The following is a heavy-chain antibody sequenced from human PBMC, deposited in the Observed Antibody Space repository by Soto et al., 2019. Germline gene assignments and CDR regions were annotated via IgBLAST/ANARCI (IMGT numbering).Heavy chain of an antibody. CDR3: ARDLRGLWSGYYNPTPNYYYYYGMDV. CDR2: IWYDGSNK. Sequence: GGSLRLSCAASGFTFSSYGMHWVRQAPGKGLEWVAVIWYDGSNKYYADSVKGRFTISRDNSKNTLYLQMNSLRAEDTAVYYCARDLRGLWSGYYNPTPNYYYYYGMDVWGQGTTVTVSS. V-gene: IGHV3-33*01. CDR1: GFTFSSYG. D-gene: IGHD3-3*01. J-gene: IGHJ6*02.